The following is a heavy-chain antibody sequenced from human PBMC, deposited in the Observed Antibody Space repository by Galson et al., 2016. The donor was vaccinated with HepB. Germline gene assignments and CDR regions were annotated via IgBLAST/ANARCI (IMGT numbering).Heavy chain of an antibody. Sequence: SETLSLTCTVSGGSISSSSYYWGWIRQPPGEGLEWIGSIYYSGSTYYNPSLKSRVTISVDTPKNQFSLKLSSVTAADTAVYYCTRQGYCTHVVCYLGFDYWGQGTLVTVSS. V-gene: IGHV4-39*01. J-gene: IGHJ4*02. CDR3: TRQGYCTHVVCYLGFDY. D-gene: IGHD2-8*01. CDR1: GGSISSSSYY. CDR2: IYYSGST.